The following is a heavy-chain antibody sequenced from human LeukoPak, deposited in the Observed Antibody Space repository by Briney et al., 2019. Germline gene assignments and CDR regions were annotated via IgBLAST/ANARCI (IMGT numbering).Heavy chain of an antibody. CDR1: GYTFTGYY. V-gene: IGHV1-2*02. Sequence: GASVKVSCKASGYTFTGYYMHWVRQAPGQGLEWMGWINPNSGGTNYAQKFQGRVTMTRDTSISTAYMELSRLRSDDTAVYYCARDLFSMITLGGVIVYDAFDIWGQGTMVTVSS. J-gene: IGHJ3*02. CDR3: ARDLFSMITLGGVIVYDAFDI. CDR2: INPNSGGT. D-gene: IGHD3-16*02.